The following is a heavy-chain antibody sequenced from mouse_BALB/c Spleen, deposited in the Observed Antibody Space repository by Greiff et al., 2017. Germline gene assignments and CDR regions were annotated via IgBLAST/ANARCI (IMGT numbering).Heavy chain of an antibody. CDR3: ARDWDDYAMDY. Sequence: QVQLQQSGPELVRPGVSVKISCKGSGYTFTDYAMHWVKQSHAKSLEWIGVISTYYGNTNYNQKFKGKATMTVDKSSSTAYMQLSRLTSEDSAVYFCARDWDDYAMDYWGQGTSVTVSS. V-gene: IGHV1-67*01. J-gene: IGHJ4*01. CDR1: GYTFTDYA. D-gene: IGHD4-1*01. CDR2: ISTYYGNT.